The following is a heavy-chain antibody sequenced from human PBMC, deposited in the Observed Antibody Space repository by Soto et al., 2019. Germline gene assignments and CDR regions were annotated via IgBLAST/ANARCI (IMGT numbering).Heavy chain of an antibody. CDR1: GGTFSSYA. D-gene: IGHD2-15*01. J-gene: IGHJ5*02. Sequence: SVKVSCKASGGTFSSYAISWVRQAPGQGLEWMGGIIPIFGTANYAQKFQGRVTITADESTSTAYMELRSLRSDDTAVYYCARYCSGGSCYSGLFDPWGQGTLVTVSS. CDR3: ARYCSGGSCYSGLFDP. V-gene: IGHV1-69*13. CDR2: IIPIFGTA.